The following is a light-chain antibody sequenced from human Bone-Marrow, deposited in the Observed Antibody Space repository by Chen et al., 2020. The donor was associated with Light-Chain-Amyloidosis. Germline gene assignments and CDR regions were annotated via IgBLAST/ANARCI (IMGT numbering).Light chain of an antibody. Sequence: QSALTQPASVSGSPGQSITISCTGTSGNVGTYNYVSWYQQHPGKAPNVMIYAVSNRPSGVSNRFSGSKSGNTASLTISGLQAEEEADYYCSSFTSSSSYVFGPGTKVTVL. CDR2: AVS. J-gene: IGLJ1*01. CDR1: SGNVGTYNY. CDR3: SSFTSSSSYV. V-gene: IGLV2-14*01.